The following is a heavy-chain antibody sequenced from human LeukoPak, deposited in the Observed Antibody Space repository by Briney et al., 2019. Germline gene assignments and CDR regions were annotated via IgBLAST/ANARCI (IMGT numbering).Heavy chain of an antibody. Sequence: GGSLRLSCAASGFTFSSYSMNWVRQAPGKGLEWVSAVSGSGGSTYYADSVKGRFTISRDNSKNTLYLQMNSLKAEDTAVYYCAPGRDSSGYLAFDYWGQGTLVTVSS. D-gene: IGHD3-22*01. V-gene: IGHV3-23*01. CDR1: GFTFSSYS. CDR2: VSGSGGST. CDR3: APGRDSSGYLAFDY. J-gene: IGHJ4*02.